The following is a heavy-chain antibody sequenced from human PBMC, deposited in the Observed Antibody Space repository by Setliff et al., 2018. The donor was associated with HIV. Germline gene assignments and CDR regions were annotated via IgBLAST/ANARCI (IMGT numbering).Heavy chain of an antibody. CDR3: ARDSRTGYFDS. Sequence: GGSLRLSCAASGLTDTYNYMSWVRQAPGKGLEWVSYISNSGSTIYYADSVKGRFSISRDNAKNSLYLQMNSLRAEDTAVYYCARDSRTGYFDSWGQGTLVTVSS. D-gene: IGHD2-2*01. J-gene: IGHJ4*02. CDR2: ISNSGSTI. V-gene: IGHV3-11*04. CDR1: GLTDTYNY.